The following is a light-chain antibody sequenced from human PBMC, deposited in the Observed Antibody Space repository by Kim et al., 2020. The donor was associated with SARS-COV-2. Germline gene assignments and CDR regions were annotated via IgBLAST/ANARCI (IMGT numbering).Light chain of an antibody. J-gene: IGKJ1*01. CDR2: KAS. CDR1: QYISTW. CDR3: QQYNTYSQT. Sequence: ASVGDRVTITCRAGQYISTWLAWYQQKPGKAPKLLISKASTLESGVPSRFSGSGSGTEFTLTISSLQPDDSATYYCQQYNTYSQTFGQGTKVDIK. V-gene: IGKV1-5*03.